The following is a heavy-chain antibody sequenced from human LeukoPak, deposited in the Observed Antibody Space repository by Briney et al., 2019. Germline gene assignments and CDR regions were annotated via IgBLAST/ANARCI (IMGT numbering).Heavy chain of an antibody. Sequence: GGSLRLSCAASGFTFSSYVMHWVRQAPGKGLEWVAVISYDGSNKYYADSVKGRFTISRDNPKNTLYLQMNSLTAYDTSVYSCAQALAALLEWSRKRYYYYGMAVWGQGTTVTVSS. CDR3: AQALAALLEWSRKRYYYYGMAV. CDR1: GFTFSSYV. J-gene: IGHJ6*02. D-gene: IGHD3-3*02. V-gene: IGHV3-30*18. CDR2: ISYDGSNK.